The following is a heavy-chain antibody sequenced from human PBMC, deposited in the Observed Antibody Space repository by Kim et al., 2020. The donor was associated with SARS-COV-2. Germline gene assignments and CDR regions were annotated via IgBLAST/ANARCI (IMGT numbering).Heavy chain of an antibody. Sequence: SETLSLTCTVSGGSISGYYWSWIRQPPGKGLEWIGYIYTRGSTSYNPSLKSRITISVDTSKNQFSLSLNSVNAADTAVYYCARGEGVAIAGGAYYYFDYWGQGALVSVSS. CDR2: IYTRGST. J-gene: IGHJ4*02. D-gene: IGHD6-19*01. CDR3: ARGEGVAIAGGAYYYFDY. V-gene: IGHV4-59*13. CDR1: GGSISGYY.